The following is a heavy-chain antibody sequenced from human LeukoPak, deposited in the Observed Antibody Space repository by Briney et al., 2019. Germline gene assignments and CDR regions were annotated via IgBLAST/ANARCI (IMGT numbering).Heavy chain of an antibody. Sequence: GESLKISCKGSGYSFTSYWIGWVRQMPGKGLEWMGIIYPGDSDTRYSPSFQGQVTISADKSISTAYLQWSSLKASDTAMYYCARRTRLYGSGSYYKDWFDPWGQGTLVTVSS. CDR3: ARRTRLYGSGSYYKDWFDP. CDR2: IYPGDSDT. J-gene: IGHJ5*02. D-gene: IGHD3-10*01. V-gene: IGHV5-51*01. CDR1: GYSFTSYW.